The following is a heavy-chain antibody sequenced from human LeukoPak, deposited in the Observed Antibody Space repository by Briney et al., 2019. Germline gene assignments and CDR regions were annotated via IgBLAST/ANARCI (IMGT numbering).Heavy chain of an antibody. CDR2: INTNTGSP. D-gene: IGHD3-3*01. CDR1: GYTFTSYA. Sequence: ASVKVSCKASGYTFTSYAMNWVRQAPGQGLEWMGWINTNTGSPTYAQGFTGRFVFSLDTSVSTAYLQISSLKAEDTAVYYCASSQPLYYDFWSGYSYTTNYYGMDVWGQGTTVTVSS. CDR3: ASSQPLYYDFWSGYSYTTNYYGMDV. V-gene: IGHV7-4-1*02. J-gene: IGHJ6*02.